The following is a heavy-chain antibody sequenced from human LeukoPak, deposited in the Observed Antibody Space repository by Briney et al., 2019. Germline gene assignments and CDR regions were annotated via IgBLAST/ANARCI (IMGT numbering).Heavy chain of an antibody. J-gene: IGHJ4*02. Sequence: SVKVSCKASGGTFSSYAISWVRQAPGQGLEWMGGIIPIFGTANYAQKFQGRVTITADKSTSTAYMELSSLRSEDTAVYYCALMSGYSSRPVDYWGQGTLVTVSS. CDR3: ALMSGYSSRPVDY. V-gene: IGHV1-69*06. CDR2: IIPIFGTA. D-gene: IGHD3-3*01. CDR1: GGTFSSYA.